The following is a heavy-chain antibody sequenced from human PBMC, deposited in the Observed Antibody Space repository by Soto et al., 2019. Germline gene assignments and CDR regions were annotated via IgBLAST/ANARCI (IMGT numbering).Heavy chain of an antibody. V-gene: IGHV3-11*01. J-gene: IGHJ4*02. CDR1: GFTFSDYY. CDR3: ARRRDYFDY. CDR2: INSGGSAI. Sequence: GGSLRLSCAASGFTFSDYYMSWIRQAPGKGLEWLSYINSGGSAIYYADSVKGRFTISRDNAKNSLYLQMNSLRAEDTAVYYCARRRDYFDYWGQGTLVTVSS.